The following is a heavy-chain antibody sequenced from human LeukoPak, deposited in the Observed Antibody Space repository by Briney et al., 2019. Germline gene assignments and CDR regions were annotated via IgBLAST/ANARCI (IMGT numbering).Heavy chain of an antibody. CDR3: ARDIVVVPAAIGAWFDP. V-gene: IGHV1-18*01. D-gene: IGHD2-2*02. Sequence: ASVKVSCKASGYTFTSYGISWVRQAPGQGLEWMGWISAYNGNTNYAQKLLGRVTMTTDTSTSTAYMELRSLRSDDTAVYYCARDIVVVPAAIGAWFDPWGQGTLVTGSS. CDR2: ISAYNGNT. J-gene: IGHJ5*02. CDR1: GYTFTSYG.